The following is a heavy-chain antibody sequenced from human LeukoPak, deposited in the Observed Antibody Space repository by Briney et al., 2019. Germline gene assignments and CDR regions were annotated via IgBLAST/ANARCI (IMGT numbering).Heavy chain of an antibody. J-gene: IGHJ4*02. V-gene: IGHV3-30*02. CDR1: GFTFSSYG. CDR2: IRYDGSNK. Sequence: GGSLRLSCAASGFTFSSYGMHWVRQPPGKGLEWVALIRYDGSNKYYADSVKGRLIISRDNSKNTLYLQMNSLRPEDTAVYYCAKVRVRGYCSGGICYLFDYWGQGTLVTVSS. D-gene: IGHD2-15*01. CDR3: AKVRVRGYCSGGICYLFDY.